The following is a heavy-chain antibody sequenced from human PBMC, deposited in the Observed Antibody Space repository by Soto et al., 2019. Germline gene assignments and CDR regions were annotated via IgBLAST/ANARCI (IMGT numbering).Heavy chain of an antibody. CDR3: AVPLRGLKYYYYGMDV. CDR1: GGTFSSYA. CDR2: IIPIFGTA. D-gene: IGHD2-15*01. J-gene: IGHJ6*02. Sequence: SVKVSCKASGGTFSSYAISCVRQAPGQGLEWMGGIIPIFGTANYAQKFQGRVTITADKSTSTAYMELSSLRSEDTAVYYCAVPLRGLKYYYYGMDVWGQGTTVTVSS. V-gene: IGHV1-69*06.